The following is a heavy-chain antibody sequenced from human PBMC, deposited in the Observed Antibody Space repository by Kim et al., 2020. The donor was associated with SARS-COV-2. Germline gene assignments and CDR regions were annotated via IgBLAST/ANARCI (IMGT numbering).Heavy chain of an antibody. V-gene: IGHV1-24*01. CDR2: FDPEDGET. D-gene: IGHD5-18*01. J-gene: IGHJ4*02. CDR3: ATVVPSRYTAMVPVRSYYFDY. CDR1: GYTLTELS. Sequence: ASVKVSCKVSGYTLTELSMHWVRQAPGKGLEWMGGFDPEDGETIYAQKFQGRVTMTEDTSTDTAYMELSSLRSEDTAVYYCATVVPSRYTAMVPVRSYYFDYWGQGTLVTVSS.